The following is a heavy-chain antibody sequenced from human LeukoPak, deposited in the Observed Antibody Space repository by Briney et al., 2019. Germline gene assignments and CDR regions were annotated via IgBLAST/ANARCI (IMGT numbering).Heavy chain of an antibody. D-gene: IGHD3-9*01. CDR1: GGSFSGYY. CDR2: INHSGST. Sequence: SETLSLTCAVYGGSFSGYYWGWIRQPPGKGLEWIGEINHSGSTNYIPSLKSRVTISVDTSKNQFSLKLSSVTAADTAVYYCASTYYDILTGSLDAYFDYWGQGTLVTVSS. V-gene: IGHV4-34*01. J-gene: IGHJ4*02. CDR3: ASTYYDILTGSLDAYFDY.